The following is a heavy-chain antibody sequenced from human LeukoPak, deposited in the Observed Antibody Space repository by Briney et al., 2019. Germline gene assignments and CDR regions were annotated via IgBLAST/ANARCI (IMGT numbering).Heavy chain of an antibody. J-gene: IGHJ4*02. D-gene: IGHD3-10*01. CDR3: ARDDGGFGELHY. V-gene: IGHV1-2*02. CDR1: GYTFTGYY. CDR2: INPNSGGT. Sequence: ASVKVSCKASGYTFTGYYMHWVRQAPGQGLEWMGWINPNSGGTNYAQKFQGRVTMTRDTSISTAYMELRSLTFDDTAVYYCARDDGGFGELHYWGQETLVTVSS.